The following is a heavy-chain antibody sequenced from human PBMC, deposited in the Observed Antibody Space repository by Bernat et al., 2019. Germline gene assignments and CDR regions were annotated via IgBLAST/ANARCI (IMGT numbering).Heavy chain of an antibody. J-gene: IGHJ6*03. CDR2: INHSGST. V-gene: IGHV4-34*01. CDR1: GGSFSGYY. D-gene: IGHD6-19*01. CDR3: ARLGGDSSGWNRRYYYYMDV. Sequence: QVQLQQWGAGLLKPSETLSLTCAVYGGSFSGYYWSWIRQPPGKGLEWIGEINHSGSTNYNPSLKSRVTISVDTSKNQFSLKLSSVTAADTAVYYCARLGGDSSGWNRRYYYYMDVWGKGTTVTVSS.